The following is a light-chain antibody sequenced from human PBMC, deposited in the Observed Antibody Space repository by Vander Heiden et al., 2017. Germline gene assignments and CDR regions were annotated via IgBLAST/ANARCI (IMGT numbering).Light chain of an antibody. CDR1: QSISCR. CDR3: QQYNSYSYT. J-gene: IGKJ2*01. Sequence: DLQMTQSPSTLSASVGDRVTITCRASQSISCRLDWNQQKPGKAPKLLIYDASTLESGVPSRFSGSGSGTEFTLTISSLQPDDFATYYCQQYNSYSYTFGQGTKLEIK. V-gene: IGKV1-5*01. CDR2: DAS.